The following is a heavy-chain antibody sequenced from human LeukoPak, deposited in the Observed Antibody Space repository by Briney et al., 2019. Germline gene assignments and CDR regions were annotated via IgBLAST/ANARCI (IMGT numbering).Heavy chain of an antibody. CDR2: IKQDGSEK. Sequence: GGSLRLSCAASGFTFSSYWMSWVRQAPGKGLEWVANIKQDGSEKYYVDSVKGRFTISRDNAKNSLYLQMNSLRAEDTAVYYCARDAERVWFGELYLDYWGQGTLVTVSS. V-gene: IGHV3-7*01. CDR1: GFTFSSYW. CDR3: ARDAERVWFGELYLDY. J-gene: IGHJ4*02. D-gene: IGHD3-10*01.